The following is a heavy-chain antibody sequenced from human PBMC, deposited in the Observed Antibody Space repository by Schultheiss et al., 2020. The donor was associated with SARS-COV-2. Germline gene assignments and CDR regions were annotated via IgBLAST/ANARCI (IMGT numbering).Heavy chain of an antibody. Sequence: ASVKVSCKASGYTFTSYGISWVRQVPGQGLEWMGGIIPIFGTANYAQKFQGRVTMTRDTSISTAYMELSRLRSDDTAVYYCASEMVRGVMPWGQGTLVTVSS. J-gene: IGHJ5*02. CDR2: IIPIFGTA. D-gene: IGHD3-10*01. CDR1: GYTFTSYG. V-gene: IGHV1-2*02. CDR3: ASEMVRGVMP.